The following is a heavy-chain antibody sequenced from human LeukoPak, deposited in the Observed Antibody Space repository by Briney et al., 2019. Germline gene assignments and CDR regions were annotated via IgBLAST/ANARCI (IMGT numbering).Heavy chain of an antibody. Sequence: GGSLRLSCAASGFTFSSYAMSWVRQAPGKGLEWVSAISGSGGSTYYADSVKGRFTISRDNSKNTLYLQMNSLRAEDTAVYYCAKPEAGYDSSGYYPSHFDYWGQGTLVTVSS. J-gene: IGHJ4*02. V-gene: IGHV3-23*01. CDR2: ISGSGGST. D-gene: IGHD3-22*01. CDR3: AKPEAGYDSSGYYPSHFDY. CDR1: GFTFSSYA.